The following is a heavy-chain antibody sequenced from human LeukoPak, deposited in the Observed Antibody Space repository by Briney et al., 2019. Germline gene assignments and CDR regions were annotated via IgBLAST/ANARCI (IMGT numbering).Heavy chain of an antibody. CDR1: GGSFSGYY. D-gene: IGHD3-3*01. CDR3: ARATDDFWSGYKFDP. J-gene: IGHJ5*02. CDR2: INHSGST. V-gene: IGHV4-34*01. Sequence: SETLSITCAVYGGSFSGYYWSWIRQPPGKGLEWIGEINHSGSTNYNPSLKSRVTISVDTSKNQFSLKLSSVTAADTAVYYCARATDDFWSGYKFDPWGQGTLVTVSS.